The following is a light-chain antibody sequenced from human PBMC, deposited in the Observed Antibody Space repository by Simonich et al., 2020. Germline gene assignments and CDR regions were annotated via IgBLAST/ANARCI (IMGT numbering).Light chain of an antibody. J-gene: IGLJ3*02. CDR3: SSYTSSSTWV. Sequence: QSALTQPASVSGSPGQSITISCTGTSSDVGGYNYVSWYQQHPGKAPKLMIYDVSKRPSGGSNRFSGPKSGNTASLTISGLQAEDEADYYGSSYTSSSTWVFGGGTKLTVL. CDR1: SSDVGGYNY. V-gene: IGLV2-14*01. CDR2: DVS.